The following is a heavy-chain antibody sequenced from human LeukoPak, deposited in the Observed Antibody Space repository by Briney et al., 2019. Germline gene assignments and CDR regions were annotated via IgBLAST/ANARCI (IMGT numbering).Heavy chain of an antibody. CDR3: ARIYCSSTSCTLGDY. V-gene: IGHV4-59*12. J-gene: IGHJ4*02. CDR2: IYYSGST. D-gene: IGHD2-2*01. CDR1: GGSISSYY. Sequence: SETLSLTCTVSGGSISSYYWSWIRQPPGKGLEWIGYIYYSGSTNYNPSLKSRVTISVDTSKNQFSLKLSSVTAADTAVYYCARIYCSSTSCTLGDYWGQGTLVTVSS.